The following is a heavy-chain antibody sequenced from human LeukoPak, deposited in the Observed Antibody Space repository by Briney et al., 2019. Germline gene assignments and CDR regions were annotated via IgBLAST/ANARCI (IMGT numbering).Heavy chain of an antibody. V-gene: IGHV1-24*01. CDR2: FDPEDGET. J-gene: IGHJ4*02. D-gene: IGHD5-12*01. CDR3: ATALWGATIPIY. CDR1: GYTLTELS. Sequence: ASVKVSCKVSGYTLTELSMHWVRQAPGKGLEWMGGFDPEDGETIYAQKFQGRVAMTEDTSTDTAYMELSSLRSEDTAVYYRATALWGATIPIYWGQGTLVTVSS.